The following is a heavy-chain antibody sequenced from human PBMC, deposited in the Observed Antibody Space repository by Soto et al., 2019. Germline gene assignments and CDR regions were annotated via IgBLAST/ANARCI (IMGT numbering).Heavy chain of an antibody. J-gene: IGHJ4*02. CDR2: ISYDGSNK. CDR3: AKDAPPGEWYGGNPALDY. Sequence: QVQLVESGGGVVQPGRSLRLSCAASGFTFSSYGMHWVRQAPGKGLEWVAVISYDGSNKYYADSVKGRFTISRDNSKNTLYLQMNSLRAEDTAVYYCAKDAPPGEWYGGNPALDYWGQGTLVTFSS. D-gene: IGHD2-15*01. V-gene: IGHV3-30*18. CDR1: GFTFSSYG.